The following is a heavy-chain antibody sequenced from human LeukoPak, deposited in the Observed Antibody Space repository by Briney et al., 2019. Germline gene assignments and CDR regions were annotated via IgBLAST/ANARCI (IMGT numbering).Heavy chain of an antibody. J-gene: IGHJ3*02. CDR1: GFTFSSYG. CDR3: AKVRVAAAGIWGDRHELSDAFDI. CDR2: ISYDGSNK. D-gene: IGHD6-13*01. Sequence: GGSLRLSCAASGFTFSSYGMHWVRQAPGKGLEWVAVISYDGSNKYYADSVKGRFTISRDNSKNTLYLQMNSLRAEDTAVYYCAKVRVAAAGIWGDRHELSDAFDIWGQGTMVTVSS. V-gene: IGHV3-30*18.